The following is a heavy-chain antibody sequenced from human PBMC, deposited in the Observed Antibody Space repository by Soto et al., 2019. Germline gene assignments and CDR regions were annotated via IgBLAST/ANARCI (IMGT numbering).Heavy chain of an antibody. J-gene: IGHJ4*02. CDR2: IFDSGIT. V-gene: IGHV4-4*07. CDR3: ARGSLKFDF. CDR1: GGSLSYYY. Sequence: LSLTCSVSGGSLSYYYWSWIRQPAGRGLEWIGRIFDSGITNYSPSLRSRITMSVDTSKNQFSLKLSSVTAADTAVYYCARGSLKFDFWGLGTMVNVS. D-gene: IGHD3-10*01.